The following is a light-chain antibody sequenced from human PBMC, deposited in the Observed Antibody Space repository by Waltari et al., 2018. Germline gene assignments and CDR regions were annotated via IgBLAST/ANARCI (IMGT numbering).Light chain of an antibody. CDR2: GKN. Sequence: SSELTQDPAVSVALGQTVRITCQGHSLRSYYASWYQQKPGQAPVLVIYGKNNRPSGIPDRFSGSSSGNTASLTITGAQAEDEADYYCNSRDSSGNHVVFGGGTKLTVL. CDR1: SLRSYY. V-gene: IGLV3-19*01. J-gene: IGLJ2*01. CDR3: NSRDSSGNHVV.